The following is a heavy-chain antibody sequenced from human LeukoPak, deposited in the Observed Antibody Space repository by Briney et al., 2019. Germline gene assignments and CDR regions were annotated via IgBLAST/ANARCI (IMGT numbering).Heavy chain of an antibody. V-gene: IGHV1-69*13. J-gene: IGHJ4*02. CDR2: IIPIFGTA. D-gene: IGHD2-2*02. CDR3: ARVSTGYCSSTSCYIFDY. CDR1: GYTFTSYG. Sequence: SVTVSCTASGYTFTSYGISWVRQAPGQGLEWMGGIIPIFGTANYAQKFQGRVTITADESTSTAYMELSSLRSEDTAVYYCARVSTGYCSSTSCYIFDYWGQGTLVTVSS.